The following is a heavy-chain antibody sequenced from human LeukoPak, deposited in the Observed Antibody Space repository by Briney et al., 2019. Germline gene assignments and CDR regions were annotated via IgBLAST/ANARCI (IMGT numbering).Heavy chain of an antibody. J-gene: IGHJ6*03. Sequence: PGGPLRLSCAASGFSFNDYYMTWMRQAPGKGLEWVSYISSGGGTIIYYADSVKGRFTISKDNAKNSLYLQMNSLRAVDTAVYYCARVRKDYYYYYMDVWGKGTTVTVSS. CDR3: ARVRKDYYYYYMDV. CDR1: GFSFNDYY. CDR2: ISSGGGTII. V-gene: IGHV3-11*04.